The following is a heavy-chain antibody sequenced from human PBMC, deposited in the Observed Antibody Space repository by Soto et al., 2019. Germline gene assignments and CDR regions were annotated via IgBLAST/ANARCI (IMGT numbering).Heavy chain of an antibody. J-gene: IGHJ4*02. CDR2: ISYDGSNK. CDR1: GFTFSSSA. Sequence: GGSLRLSCAASGFTFSSSAMHWVRQAPGKGLEWVAVISYDGSNKYYADSVKGRFTISRDNSKNTLYLQMNSLRAEDTAVYYCARENHDTNGYPHFDYWGQGTLVTVSS. D-gene: IGHD3-22*01. V-gene: IGHV3-30-3*01. CDR3: ARENHDTNGYPHFDY.